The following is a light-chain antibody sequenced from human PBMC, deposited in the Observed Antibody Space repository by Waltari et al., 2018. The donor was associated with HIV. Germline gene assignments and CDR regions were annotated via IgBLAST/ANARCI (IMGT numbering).Light chain of an antibody. V-gene: IGKV1-5*03. CDR3: HQYASFSGT. CDR2: RAS. J-gene: IGKJ1*01. Sequence: DIRLTQSPSTLSASAGDRVAIPCRTGQNVGDFLAWYQQKPGKPPKLLIFRASILEGGVPSRFSGSVSGSDFTLTISGLQSDDFATYYCHQYASFSGTFGQGTKVEL. CDR1: QNVGDF.